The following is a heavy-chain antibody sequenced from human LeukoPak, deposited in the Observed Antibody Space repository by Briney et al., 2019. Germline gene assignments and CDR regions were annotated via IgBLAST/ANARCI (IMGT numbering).Heavy chain of an antibody. CDR1: GGSISSGSYY. D-gene: IGHD6-19*01. V-gene: IGHV4-61*02. CDR2: IYTSGST. CDR3: ARDSALYSSGWLFDD. J-gene: IGHJ4*02. Sequence: PSETLSLTCTVSGGSISSGSYYWSWIRQPAGKGLEWIGRIYTSGSTNYNPSLKSRVTISVDTSKNQFSLKLSSVTAADTAVYYCARDSALYSSGWLFDDWGQGILVTVSS.